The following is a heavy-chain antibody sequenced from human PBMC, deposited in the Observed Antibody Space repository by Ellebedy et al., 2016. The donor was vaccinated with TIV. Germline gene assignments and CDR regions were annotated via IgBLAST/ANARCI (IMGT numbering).Heavy chain of an antibody. J-gene: IGHJ4*02. CDR3: ARDASEAYYYDSSPSGNFDY. CDR2: IWYDGSNK. Sequence: GESLKISCAASGFTFSSYGMHWVRQAPGKGLEWVAVIWYDGSNKYYADSVKGRLTISRDNSKNTLYLQMNSLRAEDTAVYYCARDASEAYYYDSSPSGNFDYWGQGTLVTVSS. D-gene: IGHD3-22*01. V-gene: IGHV3-33*01. CDR1: GFTFSSYG.